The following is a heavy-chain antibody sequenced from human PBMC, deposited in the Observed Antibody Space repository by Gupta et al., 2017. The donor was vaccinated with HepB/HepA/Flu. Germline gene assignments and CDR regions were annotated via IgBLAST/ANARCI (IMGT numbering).Heavy chain of an antibody. V-gene: IGHV3-23*01. D-gene: IGHD1-26*01. CDR3: TKAHAVGSTTPFDY. J-gene: IGHJ4*02. CDR1: XXXXXXXG. CDR2: ISSSGFAT. Sequence: EVQLLESGGGLVQPGGSLXLXXXASXXXXXXXGMGWVRQAPGKGLEWVSSISSSGFATYYADSVKGRFTVSRDNSETKVSLQMNTLRAEDTAMYYCTKAHAVGSTTPFDYWGRGTLVTVSS.